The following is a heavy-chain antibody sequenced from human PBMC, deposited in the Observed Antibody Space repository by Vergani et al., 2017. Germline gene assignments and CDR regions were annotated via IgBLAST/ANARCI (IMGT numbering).Heavy chain of an antibody. CDR2: VGFDGSDT. CDR3: ARDGAGTIDFDY. CDR1: GFPLSNAW. V-gene: IGHV3-74*01. D-gene: IGHD1-26*01. Sequence: EVQLVESGGGLVQPGGSLRLSCAASGFPLSNAWIHWVRQGPGKGLEWVSRVGFDGSDTVYADSVKGRFTISKDSAMNTVHLQMTNVRVEDTAVYFCARDGAGTIDFDYWGPGILVTVSS. J-gene: IGHJ4*02.